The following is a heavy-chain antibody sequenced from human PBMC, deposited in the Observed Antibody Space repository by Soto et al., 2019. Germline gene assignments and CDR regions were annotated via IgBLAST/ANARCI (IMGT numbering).Heavy chain of an antibody. CDR3: ARENYRKNFDY. Sequence: NPSETLSLTCTVSGGSISSYYWSWIRQPPGKGLEWIGYIYYSGSTNYNPSLKSRVTISVDTSKNQFSLKLSSVTAADTAVYYCARENYRKNFDYWGQGTLVTVSS. J-gene: IGHJ4*02. V-gene: IGHV4-59*01. CDR2: IYYSGST. CDR1: GGSISSYY. D-gene: IGHD1-7*01.